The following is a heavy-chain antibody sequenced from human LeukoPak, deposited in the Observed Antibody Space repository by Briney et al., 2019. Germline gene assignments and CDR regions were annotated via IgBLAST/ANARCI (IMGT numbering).Heavy chain of an antibody. CDR1: GFTFDDYA. CDR2: VSWKGGSI. Sequence: GRPLRLSCVASGFTFDDYAMHWVRQAPGKGLEWVSSVSWKGGSIGYADSVKGRFTISRDNAKNSLYLQMNSLRPEDTALYYCAKDSEGGTYFYDYMDVWGKGTTVTVSS. J-gene: IGHJ6*03. CDR3: AKDSEGGTYFYDYMDV. V-gene: IGHV3-9*01.